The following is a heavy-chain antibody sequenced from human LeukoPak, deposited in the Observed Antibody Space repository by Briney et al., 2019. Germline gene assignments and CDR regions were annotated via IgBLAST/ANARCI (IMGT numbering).Heavy chain of an antibody. Sequence: SETLSLTCAVSGGSFSGYYWTWIRQTPEKGLEWIGEMNPSGSTSYNPSLKSRVTISVDTSKNQFSLKLSSVTAADTAVYYCARGRQDVTMIVVVMTAVSYYLDVWGKGTTVTVS. V-gene: IGHV4-34*01. CDR1: GGSFSGYY. J-gene: IGHJ6*03. D-gene: IGHD3-22*01. CDR3: ARGRQDVTMIVVVMTAVSYYLDV. CDR2: MNPSGST.